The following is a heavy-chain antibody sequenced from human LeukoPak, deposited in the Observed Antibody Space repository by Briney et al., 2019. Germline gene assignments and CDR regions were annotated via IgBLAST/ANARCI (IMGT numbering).Heavy chain of an antibody. CDR2: IYYSGSP. CDR1: DGSISSGDYY. CDR3: ARRPPPNSSSWTYYYYYYYMDV. Sequence: PSETLSLTCTVSDGSISSGDYYWSWIRQPPGKGLEWIGYIYYSGSPYYNPSLKSRVTISVDTSKNQFSLKLSSVTAADTAVYYCARRPPPNSSSWTYYYYYYYMDVWGKGTTVTVSS. J-gene: IGHJ6*03. D-gene: IGHD6-13*01. V-gene: IGHV4-30-4*02.